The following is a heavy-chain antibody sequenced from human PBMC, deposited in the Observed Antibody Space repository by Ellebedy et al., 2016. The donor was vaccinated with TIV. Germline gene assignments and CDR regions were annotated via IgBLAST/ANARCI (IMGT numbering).Heavy chain of an antibody. Sequence: GESLKISXAASGFTFSSYWMSWVRQAPGKGLEWVGLVSFDGSKQFYPDSVKGRFTISRDDSKNTVFLHINSLTPEDSGVYYCATQDTSLVARVDHWGQGTLVTVS. V-gene: IGHV3-30*03. CDR3: ATQDTSLVARVDH. J-gene: IGHJ4*02. CDR1: GFTFSSYW. CDR2: VSFDGSKQ. D-gene: IGHD5-18*01.